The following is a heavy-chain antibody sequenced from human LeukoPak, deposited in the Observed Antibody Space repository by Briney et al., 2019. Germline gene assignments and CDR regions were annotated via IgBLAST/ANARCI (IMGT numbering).Heavy chain of an antibody. J-gene: IGHJ4*02. V-gene: IGHV3-9*01. Sequence: GGSLRLSCAASGFTFDDYAMHWVRQAPGKGLEWVSGISWNSGSIGYADSVKGRFTISKDNAKNSLYLQMNSLRAEDTALYYCAKERSSSFDYWGQGTLVTVSS. CDR1: GFTFDDYA. CDR3: AKERSSSFDY. D-gene: IGHD6-6*01. CDR2: ISWNSGSI.